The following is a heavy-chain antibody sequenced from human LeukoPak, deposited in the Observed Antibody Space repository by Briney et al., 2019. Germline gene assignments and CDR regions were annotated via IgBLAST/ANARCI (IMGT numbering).Heavy chain of an antibody. J-gene: IGHJ4*02. V-gene: IGHV1-69*13. CDR1: GGTFSSYA. CDR2: IIPIFGTA. Sequence: GASVKVSCKASGGTFSSYAISWVRQAPGQGLEWMGGIIPIFGTANYAQKFQGRVTITADESTSTAYMELSSLRSEDTAVYYCAESITIFGVVTSFDYWGQGTLFTVSS. CDR3: AESITIFGVVTSFDY. D-gene: IGHD3-3*01.